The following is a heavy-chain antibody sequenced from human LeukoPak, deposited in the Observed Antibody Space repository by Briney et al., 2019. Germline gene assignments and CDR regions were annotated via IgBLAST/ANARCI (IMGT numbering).Heavy chain of an antibody. V-gene: IGHV4-59*12. CDR1: GGSISSYY. J-gene: IGHJ6*02. CDR3: ARDRRKYSSGWYWDYGMDV. D-gene: IGHD6-19*01. Sequence: PSETLSLTCTVSGGSISSYYWSWIRQPPGKGLEWIGYIYYSGSTNYNPSLKSRVTISVDTSKNQFSLRLSSVTAADTAVYYCARDRRKYSSGWYWDYGMDVWGQGTTVTVSS. CDR2: IYYSGST.